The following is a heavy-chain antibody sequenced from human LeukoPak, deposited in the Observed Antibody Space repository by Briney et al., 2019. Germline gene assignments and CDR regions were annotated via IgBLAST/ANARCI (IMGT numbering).Heavy chain of an antibody. CDR3: AKSPRDCSSTSCYVVLYWYFDL. CDR2: ISGSGGST. D-gene: IGHD2-2*01. J-gene: IGHJ2*01. Sequence: GSLRLSCAASGFTFSSYAMSWVRQAPGKGLEWVSAISGSGGSTYYADSVKGRFTISRDNSKNTLYLQMNSLRAEDTAVYYCAKSPRDCSSTSCYVVLYWYFDLWGRGTLVTVSS. V-gene: IGHV3-23*01. CDR1: GFTFSSYA.